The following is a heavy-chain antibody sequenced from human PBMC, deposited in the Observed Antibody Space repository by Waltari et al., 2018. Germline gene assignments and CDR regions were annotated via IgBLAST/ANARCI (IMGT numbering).Heavy chain of an antibody. V-gene: IGHV3-23*03. Sequence: EVQLLESGGGLVQPGGSLRLSCAASGFTFSSYAMSWVRQAPGKGLEWVSVIYSGGSTYYADSVKGRFTISRDNSKNTLYLQMNSLRAEDTAVYYCAKDLEWFGQGYWGQGTLVTVSS. CDR2: IYSGGST. CDR3: AKDLEWFGQGY. J-gene: IGHJ4*02. D-gene: IGHD3-10*01. CDR1: GFTFSSYA.